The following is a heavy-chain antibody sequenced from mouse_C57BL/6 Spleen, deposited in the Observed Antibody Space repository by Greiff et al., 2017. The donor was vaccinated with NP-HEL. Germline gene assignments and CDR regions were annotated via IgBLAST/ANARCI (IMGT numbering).Heavy chain of an antibody. Sequence: VQLQQSGPVLVKPGASVKMSCKASGYTFTDYYMNWVKQSHGKSLEWIGVINPYNGGTSYNQKCKGKATSTVDKSSSTAYMELNSLTSEDSAVYYCARSGFDYWGQGTTLTVSS. CDR2: INPYNGGT. CDR1: GYTFTDYY. J-gene: IGHJ2*01. V-gene: IGHV1-19*01. CDR3: ARSGFDY.